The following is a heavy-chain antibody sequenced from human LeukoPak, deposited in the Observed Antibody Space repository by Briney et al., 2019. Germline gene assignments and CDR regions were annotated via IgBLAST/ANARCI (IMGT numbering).Heavy chain of an antibody. Sequence: PGGSLRLSCAASGFTFSNAWMSWVRQAPGKGLEWVGRIKSKTDGGTTDYAAPMKGRFTISRDDSKNTLYLQMNSLKTEDTAVYYCWVRFQGYFDYWGQGTLVTVSS. CDR2: IKSKTDGGTT. J-gene: IGHJ4*02. D-gene: IGHD5-12*01. CDR1: GFTFSNAW. CDR3: WVRFQGYFDY. V-gene: IGHV3-15*01.